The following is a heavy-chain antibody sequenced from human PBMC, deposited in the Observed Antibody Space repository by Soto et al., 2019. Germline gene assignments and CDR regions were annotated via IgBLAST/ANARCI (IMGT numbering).Heavy chain of an antibody. CDR2: IYPGDSDT. D-gene: IGHD3-22*01. Sequence: GESLKISCKGSGYSFTSYWIGWVRQMPGKGLEWMGIIYPGDSDTRYSPSFQGQVTISADKSISTAYLQWSSLKASDTAMYYCARQVDGSGYYPYFDYWGQGTLVTVSS. J-gene: IGHJ4*02. CDR3: ARQVDGSGYYPYFDY. CDR1: GYSFTSYW. V-gene: IGHV5-51*01.